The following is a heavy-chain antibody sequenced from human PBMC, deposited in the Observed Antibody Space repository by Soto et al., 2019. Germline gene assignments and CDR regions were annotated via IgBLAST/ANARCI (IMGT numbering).Heavy chain of an antibody. CDR3: ARLKGIAAADNFDY. CDR2: ISTTASAI. V-gene: IGHV3-48*01. J-gene: IGHJ4*02. CDR1: VFTFSSYG. Sequence: EVQLVESGGGLVQPGGSLRLSCAASVFTFSSYGMNWVRQTPGKGLEWVSYISTTASAIYYADSVKGRFTISRDNAKNSLYLQMNSLRAEDTALYYCARLKGIAAADNFDYWGQGTLVTVSS. D-gene: IGHD6-13*01.